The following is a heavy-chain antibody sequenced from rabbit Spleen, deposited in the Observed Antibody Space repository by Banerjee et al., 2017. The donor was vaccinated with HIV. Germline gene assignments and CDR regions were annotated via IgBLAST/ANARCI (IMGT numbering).Heavy chain of an antibody. CDR1: GFSLSNNYW. CDR3: ARDAGSSYDL. V-gene: IGHV1S45*01. Sequence: QQQLVESGGGLVKPGASLTLTCTASGFSLSNNYWICWVRQAPGKGLEWIGCIDPIFGATYYASWAKGRFTISKTSSTTVTLQMTSLTAADTATYFCARDAGSSYDLWGPGTLVTVS. CDR2: IDPIFGAT. D-gene: IGHD8-1*01. J-gene: IGHJ4*01.